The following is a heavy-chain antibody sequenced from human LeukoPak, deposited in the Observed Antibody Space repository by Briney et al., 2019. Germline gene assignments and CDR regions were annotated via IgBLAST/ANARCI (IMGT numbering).Heavy chain of an antibody. CDR2: IIPIFGTA. D-gene: IGHD2-15*01. CDR1: GGTFSSYA. V-gene: IGHV1-69*13. J-gene: IGHJ3*02. Sequence: SVKVSCKASGGTFSSYAISWVRQAPGQGLEWMGGIIPIFGTANYAQKFQGRVTITADESTSTAYMELSSLRSEDTAVYYCARDLSVVAGLNAFDIWGQGTMVTVSS. CDR3: ARDLSVVAGLNAFDI.